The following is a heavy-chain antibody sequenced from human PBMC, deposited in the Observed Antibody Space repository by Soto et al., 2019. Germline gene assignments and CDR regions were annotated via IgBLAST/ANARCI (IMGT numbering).Heavy chain of an antibody. V-gene: IGHV1-18*01. CDR2: ISGYDGNT. CDR1: GYSLTSYG. D-gene: IGHD2-2*01. J-gene: IGHJ4*02. Sequence: QVQLVQSGAEVKMPGASVKVSCKASGYSLTSYGISWVRQAPGQGLEWMGWISGYDGNTKYTQKLQGRVTVTTDTSTSTAYMDLRSLRSDDTAVYYCAREYCSSASCYGPDFWGQGTLVTVSS. CDR3: AREYCSSASCYGPDF.